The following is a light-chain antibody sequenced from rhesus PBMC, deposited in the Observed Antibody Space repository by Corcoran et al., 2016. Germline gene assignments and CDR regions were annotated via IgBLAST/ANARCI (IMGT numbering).Light chain of an antibody. J-gene: IGKJ1*01. Sequence: EIVMTQSPATLSLSPGERATLSCRASQSVSSRLAWYQQKPGQAPRLLIYGASTRVTGIPDRFSGSGSGTDFTLTISSLQPEDFAIYYCQQHKSYPPTFGQGTKVEIK. V-gene: IGKV3-17*02. CDR2: GAS. CDR3: QQHKSYPPT. CDR1: QSVSSR.